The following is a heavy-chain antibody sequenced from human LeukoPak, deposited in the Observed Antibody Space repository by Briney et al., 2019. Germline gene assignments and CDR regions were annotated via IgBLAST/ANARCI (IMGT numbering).Heavy chain of an antibody. V-gene: IGHV4-59*01. CDR2: IYYSGST. CDR3: ARYLRQPGTFYLDH. J-gene: IGHJ4*02. D-gene: IGHD3-16*01. CDR1: GASISSDY. Sequence: SSETLSLTCTVSGASISSDYWTWIRQPPGMGLEWIGYIYYSGSTNYNPSLKSRVTMSVDTSRTQFSLELPSVTAADSAVYYCARYLRQPGTFYLDHWGQGTLVTVSS.